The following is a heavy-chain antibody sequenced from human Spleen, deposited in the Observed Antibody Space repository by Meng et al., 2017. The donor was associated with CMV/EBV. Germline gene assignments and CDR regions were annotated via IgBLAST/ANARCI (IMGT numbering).Heavy chain of an antibody. V-gene: IGHV1-69*04. CDR1: GGTFSSYT. CDR3: ARDSPNYDRPQFDP. J-gene: IGHJ5*02. D-gene: IGHD3-3*01. Sequence: SVKVSCKASGGTFSSYTISWVRQAPGQGLEWMGRIIPILGIANYAQKFQGRVTITADKSTSTAHMELSSLRSEDTAVYYCARDSPNYDRPQFDPWGQGTLVTVSS. CDR2: IIPILGIA.